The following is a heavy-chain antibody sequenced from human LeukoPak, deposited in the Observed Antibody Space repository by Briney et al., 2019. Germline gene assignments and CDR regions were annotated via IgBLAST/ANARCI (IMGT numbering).Heavy chain of an antibody. CDR3: AENPIKYHDGPYDC. V-gene: IGHV4-39*01. Sequence: PSETLSLTCTVSGGSISSSSYHWGWVRQPPGKGLEWIGSIYYSGSTYYNPSLKSRVTISVDTSKNQFSLKLSSVTAADTAVFYLAENPIKYHDGPYDCWGKGTLVTVSS. CDR2: IYYSGST. J-gene: IGHJ4*02. CDR1: GGSISSSSYH. D-gene: IGHD5-24*01.